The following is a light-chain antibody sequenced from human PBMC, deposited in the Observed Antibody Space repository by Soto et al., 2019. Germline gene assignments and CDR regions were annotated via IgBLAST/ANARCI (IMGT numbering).Light chain of an antibody. V-gene: IGLV1-44*01. CDR2: GNN. Sequence: QSVLTQPPSASGTPGQRVTISCSGSSSNIGGNTVNWHQQLPGTAPKLLIYGNNQRPSGVPDRFSGSKSGTSASLAISGLQSEDEADYYCATWDDSLNGAVFGGGTKLTVL. CDR1: SSNIGGNT. CDR3: ATWDDSLNGAV. J-gene: IGLJ2*01.